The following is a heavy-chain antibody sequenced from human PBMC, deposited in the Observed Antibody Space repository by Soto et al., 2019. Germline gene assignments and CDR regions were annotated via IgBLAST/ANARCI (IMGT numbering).Heavy chain of an antibody. V-gene: IGHV3-33*01. CDR3: ARDSGAVAAEMVVDY. CDR2: IWYDGSNK. Sequence: GGSLRLSCAASGFTFSSYGMHWVRQAPGKGLEWVAVIWYDGSNKYYADSVKGRFTISRDNSKNTLYLQMNSLRAEDTAVYYCARDSGAVAAEMVVDYWGQGTLVTVSS. D-gene: IGHD6-19*01. J-gene: IGHJ4*02. CDR1: GFTFSSYG.